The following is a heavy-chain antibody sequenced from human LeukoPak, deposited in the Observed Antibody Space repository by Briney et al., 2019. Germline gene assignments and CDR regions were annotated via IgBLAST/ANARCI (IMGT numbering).Heavy chain of an antibody. D-gene: IGHD3-10*01. CDR3: ARVVYYASGTYYFDY. CDR2: IYHSGTT. Sequence: PSETLSLTCGVSGASISNGGYSWSWIRQPPGKGLEWIGHIYHSGTTYHNPSLKSRVTISVDTSQNQFSLKLSSVTAADTAVYYCARVVYYASGTYYFDYWGQGTLVTVSS. J-gene: IGHJ4*02. V-gene: IGHV4-30-2*01. CDR1: GASISNGGYS.